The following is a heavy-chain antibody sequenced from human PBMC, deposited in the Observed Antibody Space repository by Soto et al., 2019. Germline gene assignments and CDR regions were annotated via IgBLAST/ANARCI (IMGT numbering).Heavy chain of an antibody. CDR3: ARGGDWQFDY. V-gene: IGHV4-4*02. J-gene: IGHJ4*02. CDR2: IHHSGRT. Sequence: QVQLQESGPGLVKPSGTLSLTCAVSGDSISSDKWWSWVRQPPGKGLEWIGEIHHSGRTNYNPSLESRDTIIVEKAKNQVSLELSSMTAADTAVYYCARGGDWQFDYWGQGTLVTVSS. CDR1: GDSISSDKW. D-gene: IGHD2-21*02.